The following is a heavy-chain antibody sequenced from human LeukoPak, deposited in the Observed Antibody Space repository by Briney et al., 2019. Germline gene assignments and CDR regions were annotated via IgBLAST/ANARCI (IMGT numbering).Heavy chain of an antibody. J-gene: IGHJ4*02. D-gene: IGHD3-3*01. V-gene: IGHV2-5*01. CDR2: VYWNDDK. Sequence: KESGPTLVKPTQTLTLTCTFSGFSLSTSGVGVGWIRQPPGKALEWLALVYWNDDKRYGPSLKSRLTITKDTSKNQVVLTMTNMDPVDTATYYCAHRRIETYYDFWSGPLDYWGQGTLVTVSS. CDR3: AHRRIETYYDFWSGPLDY. CDR1: GFSLSTSGVG.